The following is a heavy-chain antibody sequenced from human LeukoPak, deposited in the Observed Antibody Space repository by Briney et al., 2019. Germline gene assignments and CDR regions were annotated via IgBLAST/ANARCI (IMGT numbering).Heavy chain of an antibody. CDR1: GFTFSSYA. D-gene: IGHD2-8*01. CDR2: ISGSDRST. Sequence: PGGSLRLSCAASGFTFSSYAMSWVRQAPGKGLEWVSGISGSDRSTYYADSVKGRFIISRDNSKNTLYLQMNSLRAEDTAVYYCAKDTGVGASDIWGQGTMVTVSS. V-gene: IGHV3-23*01. J-gene: IGHJ3*02. CDR3: AKDTGVGASDI.